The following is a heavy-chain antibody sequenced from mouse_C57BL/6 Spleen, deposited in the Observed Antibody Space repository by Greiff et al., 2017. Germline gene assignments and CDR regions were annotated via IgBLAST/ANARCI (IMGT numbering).Heavy chain of an antibody. CDR1: GYTFTSYW. CDR3: AINSYYYGSSRLAY. J-gene: IGHJ3*01. CDR2: IHPSDSDT. V-gene: IGHV1-74*01. Sequence: VQLQQPGAELVKPGASVKVSCKASGYTFTSYWMHWVKQRPGQGLEWIGRIHPSDSDTNYNQKFKGKATLTVDKSSSTAYMQLSSLTSEDSAVYYCAINSYYYGSSRLAYWGQGTLVTVSA. D-gene: IGHD1-1*01.